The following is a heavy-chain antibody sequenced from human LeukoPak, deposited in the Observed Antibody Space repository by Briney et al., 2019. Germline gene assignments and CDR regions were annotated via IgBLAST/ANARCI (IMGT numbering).Heavy chain of an antibody. CDR3: AIRGSLTKYYFDY. J-gene: IGHJ4*02. V-gene: IGHV4-39*01. CDR2: IYYSGST. D-gene: IGHD3-10*01. Sequence: SETLSLTCTVSGGSISSSSYYWGWIRQPSGKGLEWIGSIYYSGSTYYNPSLKSRVTISVDTSKNQFSLKLSSVTAADTAVYYCAIRGSLTKYYFDYWGQGTLVTVSS. CDR1: GGSISSSSYY.